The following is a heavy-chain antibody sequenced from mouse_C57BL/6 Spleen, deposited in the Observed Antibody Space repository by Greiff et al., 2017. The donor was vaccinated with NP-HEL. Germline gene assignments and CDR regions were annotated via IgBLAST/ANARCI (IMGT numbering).Heavy chain of an antibody. D-gene: IGHD1-1*01. CDR2: IYPGDGDT. V-gene: IGHV1-80*01. CDR3: ARGWDYYEFPV. J-gene: IGHJ1*03. Sequence: QVQLQQSGAELVKPGASVKISCKASGYAFSSYWMNWVKQRPGKGLEWIGQIYPGDGDTNYNGKFKGKATLTADKASSTAYMQLSSLTSEDSAVYFCARGWDYYEFPVWGTGTTVTVSS. CDR1: GYAFSSYW.